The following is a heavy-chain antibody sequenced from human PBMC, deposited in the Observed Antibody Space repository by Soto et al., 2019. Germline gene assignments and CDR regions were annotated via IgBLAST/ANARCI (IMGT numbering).Heavy chain of an antibody. CDR1: GFSFGGYA. D-gene: IGHD6-25*01. CDR2: LSGSGATT. Sequence: EVQLAESGGGLVQPGGSLRLSCAASGFSFGGYAMHWVRQAPGKGLEWVAGLSGSGATTYYADAVRGLFTISRDNSDRMFYLQMNSLRDEDTAVYYCTKSSGGYALGPWSDTWGQGTLATLSS. V-gene: IGHV3-23*04. CDR3: TKSSGGYALGPWSDT. J-gene: IGHJ5*02.